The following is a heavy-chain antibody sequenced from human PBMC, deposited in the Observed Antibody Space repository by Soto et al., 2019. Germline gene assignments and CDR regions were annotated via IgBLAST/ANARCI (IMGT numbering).Heavy chain of an antibody. J-gene: IGHJ4*02. CDR1: GGSISNYF. CDR3: ARGGQDFWSGPFDY. D-gene: IGHD3-3*01. CDR2: IDNSGST. V-gene: IGHV4-4*07. Sequence: SETLSLTCTVSGGSISNYFCNWIRQPAGKGLEWIGRIDNSGSTNYNPSLKSRITMSADTSRNQFSLKLNSVTAADTAVYYCARGGQDFWSGPFDYWGQGALVTVAS.